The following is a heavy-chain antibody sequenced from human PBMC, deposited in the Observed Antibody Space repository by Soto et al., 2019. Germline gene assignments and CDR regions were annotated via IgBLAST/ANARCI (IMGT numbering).Heavy chain of an antibody. J-gene: IGHJ4*02. D-gene: IGHD2-15*01. CDR2: IYYSGSN. CDR1: GGSISSGGYY. Sequence: QVQLQESGPGLVKPSQTLSLTCTVSGGSISSGGYYWSWIRQHPGKGLEWIGYIYYSGSNYYNPSLKSRMTIKVDTSKNQFSLKLSAVTAADTAVYYWARGPYCSGGSCYYFDYWGQGTLVTVSS. V-gene: IGHV4-31*03. CDR3: ARGPYCSGGSCYYFDY.